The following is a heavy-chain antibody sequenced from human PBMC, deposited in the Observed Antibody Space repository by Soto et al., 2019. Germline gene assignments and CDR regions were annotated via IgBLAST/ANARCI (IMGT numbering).Heavy chain of an antibody. CDR2: INSGGTNI. J-gene: IGHJ4*02. V-gene: IGHV3-48*03. D-gene: IGHD6-19*01. Sequence: VQLVESGGGLVQPGGSLRLSCAASGFTFSSYEMNWVRQAPGKGLEWVSYINSGGTNIYYADSVKGRFTISRDNAKSSLHLQMNSLRAEDTAIYYCARDKGADTGAIDNWGQGILVTVSS. CDR1: GFTFSSYE. CDR3: ARDKGADTGAIDN.